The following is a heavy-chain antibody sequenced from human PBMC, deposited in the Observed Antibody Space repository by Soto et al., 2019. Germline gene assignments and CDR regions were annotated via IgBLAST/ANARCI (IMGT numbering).Heavy chain of an antibody. V-gene: IGHV4-59*01. CDR1: GDSIRSYY. J-gene: IGHJ6*02. CDR3: ASSYGRFVTGLVV. D-gene: IGHD3-10*01. CDR2: IYYSGST. Sequence: SETLSVTCTVSGDSIRSYYWTWIRQPPGKGLELIGYIYYSGSTRYNPSLKSRVTISVDMSKNQFSLKLSSVIAADTAVYYCASSYGRFVTGLVVWGQGTAVPVS.